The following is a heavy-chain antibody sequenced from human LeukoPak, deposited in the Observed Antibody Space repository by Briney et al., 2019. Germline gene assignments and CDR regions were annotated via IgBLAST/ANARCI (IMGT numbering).Heavy chain of an antibody. CDR3: AKDRGGNGGYFDY. Sequence: GGSLRLSCAASGFTFSSYAMSWFRQAPEKGLEWVSAISGSGGSTYYADSVKGRFTISRDNSKNTLYLQMNSLRAEGTAVYYCAKDRGGNGGYFDYWGQGTLVTVSS. CDR2: ISGSGGST. V-gene: IGHV3-23*01. CDR1: GFTFSSYA. J-gene: IGHJ4*02. D-gene: IGHD2-15*01.